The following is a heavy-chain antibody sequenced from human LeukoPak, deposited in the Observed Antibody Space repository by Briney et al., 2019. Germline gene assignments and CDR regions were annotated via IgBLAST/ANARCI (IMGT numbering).Heavy chain of an antibody. CDR3: AKWGDYDILTGYYVPDY. J-gene: IGHJ4*02. CDR1: GFTFTNYA. CDR2: ITGSDGSS. V-gene: IGHV3-23*01. D-gene: IGHD3-9*01. Sequence: GGSLRFSCVASGFTFTNYAMSGVRQAPGKGLEWVSAITGSDGSSYYADSVKGRFTISRDNSKNTLYLQVNSLRAEDTAVYYCAKWGDYDILTGYYVPDYWGQGTLVTVSS.